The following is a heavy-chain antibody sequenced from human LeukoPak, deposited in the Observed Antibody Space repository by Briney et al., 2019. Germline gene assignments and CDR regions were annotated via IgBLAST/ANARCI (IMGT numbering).Heavy chain of an antibody. CDR3: ARVYDMVRGDLNWFDP. D-gene: IGHD3-10*01. J-gene: IGHJ5*02. Sequence: PSETLSLTCTVSGYSISSGYYWGWIRPPPGKGLEGIGRIYHSGSTYYNPSLKSRVTISVDTSKNTFSLKLSSVTAADTPVYYCARVYDMVRGDLNWFDPWGQGTLVTVSS. V-gene: IGHV4-38-2*02. CDR1: GYSISSGYY. CDR2: IYHSGST.